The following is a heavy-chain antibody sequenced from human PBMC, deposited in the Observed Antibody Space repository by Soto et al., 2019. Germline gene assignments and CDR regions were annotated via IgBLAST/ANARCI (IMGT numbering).Heavy chain of an antibody. J-gene: IGHJ4*02. Sequence: EVQLVESGGGLVKPGGSLRLSCAVSGFTISDAWMSWVRQAPGKGLEWVGRIKSKSDGGTIDHAAPVKGRFTISRDVSKNTLDLQMNSLKTEDTAVYYCTTDPGCGVTPREVPYYWGQGTLVTVSS. CDR3: TTDPGCGVTPREVPYY. CDR1: GFTISDAW. D-gene: IGHD2-21*01. CDR2: IKSKSDGGTI. V-gene: IGHV3-15*01.